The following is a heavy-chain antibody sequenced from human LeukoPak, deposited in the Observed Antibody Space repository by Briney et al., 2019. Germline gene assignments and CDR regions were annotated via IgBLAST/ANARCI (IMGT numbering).Heavy chain of an antibody. Sequence: GGSLRLSCTASGYTFNSYAMSWVRQAPGKGLEWVSGISGSVTSTYYADSVKGRFTISRDNSKNTLYLQMNSLRAEDTALYYCAKEPASGSCFDYWGQGTLVTVSS. CDR1: GYTFNSYA. CDR3: AKEPASGSCFDY. D-gene: IGHD3-10*01. J-gene: IGHJ4*02. V-gene: IGHV3-23*01. CDR2: ISGSVTST.